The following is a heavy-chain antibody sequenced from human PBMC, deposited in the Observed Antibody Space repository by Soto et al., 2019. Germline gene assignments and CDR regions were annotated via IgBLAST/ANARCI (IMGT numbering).Heavy chain of an antibody. V-gene: IGHV3-23*01. CDR3: AKVPSGYSYGSQHYNGMDV. Sequence: HPGGSLRLSCAASGFTFRSYAMSWVRQAPGKGPEWVSVISGSGGITYYGDSVKGRFTISRDNSNSTLYLQMSSLRAEDTAIYYCAKVPSGYSYGSQHYNGMDVWGQGTTVTVSS. CDR2: ISGSGGIT. D-gene: IGHD5-18*01. CDR1: GFTFRSYA. J-gene: IGHJ6*02.